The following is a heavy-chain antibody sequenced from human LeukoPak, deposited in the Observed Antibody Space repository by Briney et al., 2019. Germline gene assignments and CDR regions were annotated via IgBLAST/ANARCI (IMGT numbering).Heavy chain of an antibody. D-gene: IGHD6-13*01. CDR2: INTNTGNP. CDR1: AYTFISYG. CDR3: ARMPAAGTSY. J-gene: IGHJ4*02. V-gene: IGHV7-4-1*02. Sequence: ASVKVSCKASAYTFISYGISWVRQAPGQGLEWMGWINTNTGNPTYAQGFTGRFVFSLDTSVSTAYLQISSLKAEDTAVYYCARMPAAGTSYWGQGTLVTVSS.